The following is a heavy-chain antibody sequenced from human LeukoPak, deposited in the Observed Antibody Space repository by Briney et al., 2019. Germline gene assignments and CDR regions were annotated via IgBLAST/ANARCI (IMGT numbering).Heavy chain of an antibody. V-gene: IGHV1-18*01. Sequence: ASVKVSCKASGYTSTSYGISWVRQAPGQGLEWMGWISAYNGNTNYAQKLQGRVTMTTDTSTSTAYMELRSLRSDDTAVYYCARSFLASYYYYYMDVWGKGTTVTVSS. CDR2: ISAYNGNT. J-gene: IGHJ6*03. D-gene: IGHD3-3*02. CDR3: ARSFLASYYYYYMDV. CDR1: GYTSTSYG.